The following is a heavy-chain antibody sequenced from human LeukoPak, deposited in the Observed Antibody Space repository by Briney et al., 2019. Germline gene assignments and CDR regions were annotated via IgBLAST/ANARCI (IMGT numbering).Heavy chain of an antibody. D-gene: IGHD3-22*01. CDR3: ARSGYYDSSGYYYVGNWFDP. V-gene: IGHV5-51*01. CDR1: GYSFTSYW. Sequence: GESLKISCKGSGYSFTSYWIGWVRQMPGKGLEWMGIIYPGDSGTRYSPSFQGQVTISADKSISTAYLQWSSLKASDTAMYYCARSGYYDSSGYYYVGNWFDPWGQGTLVTVSS. CDR2: IYPGDSGT. J-gene: IGHJ5*02.